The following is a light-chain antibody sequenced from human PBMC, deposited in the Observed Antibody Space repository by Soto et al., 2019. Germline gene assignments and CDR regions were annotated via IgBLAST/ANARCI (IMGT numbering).Light chain of an antibody. CDR1: QSVGTS. V-gene: IGKV3-20*01. Sequence: EIVLSQSPVTLSLSPGERGTLSCRASQSVGTSLAWYQQKPGQAPRLLIYDASNRATAIPARFSGSGSGTDFTLTISRLEPEDFAIYYCQQYGTSPLTFGGGTKVDI. CDR2: DAS. J-gene: IGKJ4*01. CDR3: QQYGTSPLT.